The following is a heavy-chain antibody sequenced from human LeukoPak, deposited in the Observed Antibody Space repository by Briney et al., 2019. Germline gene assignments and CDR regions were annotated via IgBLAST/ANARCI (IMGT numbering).Heavy chain of an antibody. CDR3: AGHHPRNTVDF. CDR2: ISYSGFT. CDR1: GGSISSYQ. V-gene: IGHV4-59*08. J-gene: IGHJ4*02. Sequence: SETLSLTCTVSGGSISSYQWSWIRQPPGKELEWIGYISYSGFTNYNPSLKSRVTISLDTSKNQFSLKLTSVTAADTAVYYCAGHHPRNTVDFWGQGTLVTVSS. D-gene: IGHD2/OR15-2a*01.